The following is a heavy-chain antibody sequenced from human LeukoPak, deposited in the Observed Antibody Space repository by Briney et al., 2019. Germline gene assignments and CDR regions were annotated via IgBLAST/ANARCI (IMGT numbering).Heavy chain of an antibody. J-gene: IGHJ3*02. V-gene: IGHV3-15*01. D-gene: IGHD4-17*01. CDR3: TPGPVTPGYAFDI. CDR2: IKSKTDGGTT. Sequence: GGSLRLSCAASGFTFSNAWMSWVRQAPGKGLEWVGRIKSKTDGGTTDYAAPVKGRFTISRDDSKNTPYLQMNSLKTEDTAVYYCTPGPVTPGYAFDIWGQGTMVTVSS. CDR1: GFTFSNAW.